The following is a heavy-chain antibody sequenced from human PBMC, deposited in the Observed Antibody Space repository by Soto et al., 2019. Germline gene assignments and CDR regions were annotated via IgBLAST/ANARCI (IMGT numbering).Heavy chain of an antibody. V-gene: IGHV3-53*02. CDR2: IYSGGST. CDR3: ARDPTATRHGMDV. D-gene: IGHD1-26*01. J-gene: IGHJ6*02. CDR1: GFTVSSNY. Sequence: EVQLVETGGCLIQPGGSLRLSCAASGFTVSSNYMSWVRQAPGKGLEWVSVIYSGGSTYYADSVRGRFTISRDKSKNTLYLQMKSLRAEDTAVYYCARDPTATRHGMDVWGQGTTVTVSS.